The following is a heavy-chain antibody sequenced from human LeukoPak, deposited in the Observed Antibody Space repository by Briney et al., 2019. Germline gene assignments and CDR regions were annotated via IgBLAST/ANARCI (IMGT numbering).Heavy chain of an antibody. CDR1: GYTFSSYA. D-gene: IGHD6-25*01. CDR2: IKQDGSEK. CDR3: ASSRLDAFDI. V-gene: IGHV3-7*01. J-gene: IGHJ3*02. Sequence: GGSLRLSCAASGYTFSSYAMHWVRQAPGKGLEWVANIKQDGSEKYYVDSVKGRFTISRDNAKNSLYLQMNSLRAEDTAVYYCASSRLDAFDIWGQGTMVTVSS.